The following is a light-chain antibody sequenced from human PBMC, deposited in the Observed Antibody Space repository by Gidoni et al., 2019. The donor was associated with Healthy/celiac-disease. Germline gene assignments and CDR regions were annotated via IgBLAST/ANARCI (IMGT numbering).Light chain of an antibody. CDR1: QSILHSNGYNY. CDR3: MQALQTPRT. V-gene: IGKV2-28*01. J-gene: IGKJ1*01. CDR2: LGS. Sequence: DIVMTQSPLSLPVPPGEPASISFRSSQSILHSNGYNYLDWYLQKPGQSPQLLIYLGSNRASGVPDRFSGSGSGTDFTLKISRVEAEDVGVYYCMQALQTPRTFGQGTKVEIK.